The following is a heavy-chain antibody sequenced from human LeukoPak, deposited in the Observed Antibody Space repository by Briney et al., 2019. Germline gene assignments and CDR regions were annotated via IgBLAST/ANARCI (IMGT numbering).Heavy chain of an antibody. J-gene: IGHJ4*02. D-gene: IGHD3-16*02. CDR2: TYYRSKWYN. CDR1: GDSVSSNSAA. CDR3: ARERITFGGVIGNDY. V-gene: IGHV6-1*01. Sequence: SQTLSLTCALSGDSVSSNSAAWTWIRQSPSRGLEWLGSTYYRSKWYNDYAVSVKSRITINPDTSKNQFSLQLNSVTPEDTAVYYCARERITFGGVIGNDYWGQGTLVTVSS.